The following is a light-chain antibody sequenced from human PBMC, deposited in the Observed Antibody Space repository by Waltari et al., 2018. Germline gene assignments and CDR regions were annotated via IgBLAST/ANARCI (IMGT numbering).Light chain of an antibody. CDR2: EVS. CDR3: MQGIHPLT. Sequence: DIVMTQTPLSLSVTPGQPASISCKSSQSLLHSDGKTYLYWYLQKPGQSPQLLIYEVSSLFSGVPDRFSGSGSGTDFTLKISRVEAEDVGVYYCMQGIHPLTFGQGTKVEIK. J-gene: IGKJ1*01. V-gene: IGKV2-29*03. CDR1: QSLLHSDGKTY.